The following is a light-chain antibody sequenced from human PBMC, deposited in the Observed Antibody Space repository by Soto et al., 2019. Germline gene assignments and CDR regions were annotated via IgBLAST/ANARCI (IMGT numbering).Light chain of an antibody. Sequence: EIVLTQSPGTLSLSPGERATLSCRASQSVSSTYLAWYQQKPGQAPRLLFYGASSRATDIPDRFSGSGSGTDFTLTISRLEPEAFAVYYCQKYGSSPPWTFGQGTKVEIK. CDR1: QSVSSTY. V-gene: IGKV3-20*01. CDR3: QKYGSSPPWT. CDR2: GAS. J-gene: IGKJ1*01.